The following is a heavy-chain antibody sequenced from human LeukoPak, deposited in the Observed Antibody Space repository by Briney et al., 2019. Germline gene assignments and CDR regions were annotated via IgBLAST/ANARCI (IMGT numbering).Heavy chain of an antibody. D-gene: IGHD4-23*01. CDR1: GGSFSGYY. Sequence: SETLSLTCAVYGGSFSGYYWSWIRQPPGKGREWIGENNHSGSNNYHPSLKSRVTISVDTSKTQISLELSSVTAADTAVYYCARVRASLRWGYYYYYMDVWGKGTTVTVSS. V-gene: IGHV4-34*01. CDR3: ARVRASLRWGYYYYYMDV. J-gene: IGHJ6*03. CDR2: NNHSGSN.